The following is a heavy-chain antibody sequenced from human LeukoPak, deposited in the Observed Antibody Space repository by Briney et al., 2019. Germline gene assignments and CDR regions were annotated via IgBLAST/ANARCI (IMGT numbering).Heavy chain of an antibody. CDR3: ASGGVGGY. J-gene: IGHJ4*02. D-gene: IGHD2-2*01. CDR1: GVSISGYY. Sequence: SETLSLTCTVSGVSISGYYWSWIRQPPGKGLEWIGYIYFSGSTNYNPSLKSRVTISVDMSKNQFSLKLSSVTAADTAVYYCASGGVGGYWGQGTLVTVSS. V-gene: IGHV4-59*01. CDR2: IYFSGST.